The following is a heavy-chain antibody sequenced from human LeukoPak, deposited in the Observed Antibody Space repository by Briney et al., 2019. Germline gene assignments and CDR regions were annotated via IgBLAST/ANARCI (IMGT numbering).Heavy chain of an antibody. Sequence: GGSLRLSCAASGFTFSSYSMNWVRQAPGKGLEWVANIKQDGSEKYYVDSVKGRFTISRDNAKNSLYLQMNSLRAEDTAVYYCARPRADYYYGSGRPYYFDYWGQGTLVTVSS. D-gene: IGHD3-10*01. V-gene: IGHV3-7*01. J-gene: IGHJ4*02. CDR3: ARPRADYYYGSGRPYYFDY. CDR2: IKQDGSEK. CDR1: GFTFSSYS.